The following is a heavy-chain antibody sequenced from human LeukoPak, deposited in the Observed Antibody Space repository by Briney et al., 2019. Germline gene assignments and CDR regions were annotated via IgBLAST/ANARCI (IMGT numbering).Heavy chain of an antibody. Sequence: GGSLRLSCSASGFIFINYAMHWVRQPPGKGLEYVSAISYNGGSTYYADSVKAIFTISRDNSKNTLHLQMSSLRAEDTAVYYCVRFIAVDGTNLGFDYWGQGTLVTVSS. V-gene: IGHV3-64D*09. CDR2: ISYNGGST. CDR1: GFIFINYA. D-gene: IGHD6-19*01. CDR3: VRFIAVDGTNLGFDY. J-gene: IGHJ4*02.